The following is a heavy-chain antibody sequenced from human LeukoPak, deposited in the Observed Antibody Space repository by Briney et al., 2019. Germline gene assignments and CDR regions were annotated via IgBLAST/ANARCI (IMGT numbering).Heavy chain of an antibody. CDR1: GGSFSGYY. CDR2: INHSGST. CDR3: ARVRRNTAMAHFDY. J-gene: IGHJ4*02. V-gene: IGHV4-34*01. Sequence: PSETLSLTCAVYGGSFSGYYWSWIRQPPGKGLEWIGEINHSGSTNYNPSLKSRVTISVDTSMNQFSLKLSSVTAADTAVYYCARVRRNTAMAHFDYWGQGTLVTVSS. D-gene: IGHD5-18*01.